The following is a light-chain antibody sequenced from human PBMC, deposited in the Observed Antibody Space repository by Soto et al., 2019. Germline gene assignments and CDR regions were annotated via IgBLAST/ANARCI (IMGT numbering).Light chain of an antibody. CDR2: DVN. V-gene: IGLV2-8*01. J-gene: IGLJ1*01. CDR3: SSYAGNSIYV. CDR1: SSDVGRYDY. Sequence: QSVLTQPPSASGSPGQSVTISCTGSSSDVGRYDYVSWYQHHPGKAPKLMMFDVNKRPSGVPDRFSGSRSGNTASLTVSGLQAEDEADYFCSSYAGNSIYVFGTGTKLTVL.